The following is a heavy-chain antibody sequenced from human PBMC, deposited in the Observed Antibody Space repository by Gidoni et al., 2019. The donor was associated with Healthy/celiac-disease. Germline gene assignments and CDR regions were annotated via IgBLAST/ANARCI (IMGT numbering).Heavy chain of an antibody. CDR1: GFTFSSYA. V-gene: IGHV3-23*04. J-gene: IGHJ4*02. CDR3: AKGRDLKVLPAARYYFDY. CDR2: ISGSGGST. Sequence: EVQLVESRGGLVQPGGSLRLSCAASGFTFSSYAMSWVRQAPGKGLEWVSAISGSGGSTYYADSVKGRFTISRDNSKNTLYLQMNSLRAEDTAVYYCAKGRDLKVLPAARYYFDYWGQGTLVTVSS. D-gene: IGHD2-2*01.